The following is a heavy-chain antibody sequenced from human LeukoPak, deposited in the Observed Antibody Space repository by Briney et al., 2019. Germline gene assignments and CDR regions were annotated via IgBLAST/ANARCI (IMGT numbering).Heavy chain of an antibody. CDR1: GFTFRCYT. J-gene: IGHJ4*02. V-gene: IGHV3-64*01. D-gene: IGHD3-22*01. CDR2: ISSNGVNT. CDR3: ARGQTPYYFDGSGPFDY. Sequence: GGSLRLSCAASGFTFRCYTMHWVRQAPGRGLEYVSAISSNGVNTDYATSVKGRFTISRDNSKNTLYLQMGSLRPEDVAVYYCARGQTPYYFDGSGPFDYWGQGSLVTVSS.